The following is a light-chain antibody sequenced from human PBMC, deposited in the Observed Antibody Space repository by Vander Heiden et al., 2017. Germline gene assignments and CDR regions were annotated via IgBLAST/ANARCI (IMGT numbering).Light chain of an antibody. CDR3: QQTDSMPHT. Sequence: DIQMTQSPSSLSASVGDRVTITCRTSQSINNYLNWYQQKPGEAPKLLMYDASTLQSGVPSRFSGGGSGTDFTLSVSSLQPEDFATYYCQQTDSMPHTFGQGTKLDIK. CDR2: DAS. J-gene: IGKJ2*01. V-gene: IGKV1-39*01. CDR1: QSINNY.